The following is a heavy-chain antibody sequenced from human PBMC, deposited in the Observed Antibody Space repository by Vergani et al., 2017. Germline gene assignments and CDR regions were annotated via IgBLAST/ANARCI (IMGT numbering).Heavy chain of an antibody. CDR2: ISGSGGST. D-gene: IGHD6-19*01. J-gene: IGHJ3*02. Sequence: EVQLLESGGGLVQPGGSLRLSCAASGFTFSSYAMHWVRQAPGKGLEWVSAISGSGGSTYYADSVKGRFTISRDNSKNTLYLQMNSLRAEDTAVYYCAKPHSSGWLGAEIDAFDIWGQGTMVTVSS. CDR3: AKPHSSGWLGAEIDAFDI. V-gene: IGHV3-23*01. CDR1: GFTFSSYA.